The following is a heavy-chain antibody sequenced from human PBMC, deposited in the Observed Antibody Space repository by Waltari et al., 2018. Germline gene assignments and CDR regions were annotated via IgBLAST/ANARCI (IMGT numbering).Heavy chain of an antibody. Sequence: EVQLVQSGAAVQKPGPAEKISCKPSGSTFIDYAVEWVQQAPGKGFEWMGRIDAEDGETVYAERFQGRVTITADTSTDTGYMELSSLTSEDTAVFFWATSYLSDVGAFDIWGQGTMVTVSS. V-gene: IGHV1-69-2*01. J-gene: IGHJ3*02. CDR3: ATSYLSDVGAFDI. D-gene: IGHD1-26*01. CDR2: IDAEDGET. CDR1: GSTFIDYA.